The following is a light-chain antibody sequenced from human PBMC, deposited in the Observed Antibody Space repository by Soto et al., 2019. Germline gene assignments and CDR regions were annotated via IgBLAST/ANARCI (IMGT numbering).Light chain of an antibody. Sequence: DIQMTQSPSSLSVSVGERVTITCRVSQSISSYLNWYQQKPGKAPKLLIYAASSLQSGVPSRLRGSGYGTEFTLTISSLKTDDFETYYCQHYNRYSEAFGHGTKVDIK. CDR3: QHYNRYSEA. CDR1: QSISSY. J-gene: IGKJ1*01. CDR2: AAS. V-gene: IGKV1-39*01.